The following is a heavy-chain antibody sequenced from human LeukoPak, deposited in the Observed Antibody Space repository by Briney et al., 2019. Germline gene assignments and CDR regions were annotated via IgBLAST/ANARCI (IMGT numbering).Heavy chain of an antibody. CDR2: VYYSGTT. CDR3: ARHVFRLLPKACAFDI. V-gene: IGHV4-39*01. CDR1: GDSISLSFYY. D-gene: IGHD3-3*01. Sequence: PSETLSLTCSVSGDSISLSFYYWGWIRQPPGKALEWIGSVYYSGTTSYNPSLKSRVTISVDTSKNQFSLKLSSVTAADTAVYYCARHVFRLLPKACAFDIWGQGTMVTVSS. J-gene: IGHJ3*02.